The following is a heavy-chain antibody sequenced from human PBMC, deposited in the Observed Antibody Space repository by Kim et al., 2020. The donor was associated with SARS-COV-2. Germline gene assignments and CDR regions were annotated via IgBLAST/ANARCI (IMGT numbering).Heavy chain of an antibody. CDR2: IRSKAYGGTT. CDR1: GFTFGDYA. V-gene: IGHV3-49*03. D-gene: IGHD3-3*01. CDR3: TRQGTTYYDFWSGSNYYYGMDV. Sequence: GGSLRLSCTASGFTFGDYAMSWFRQAPGKGLEWVGFIRSKAYGGTTEYAASVKGRFTISRDDSKSIAYLQMNSLKTEDTAVYYCTRQGTTYYDFWSGSNYYYGMDVWGQGTTVTVSS. J-gene: IGHJ6*02.